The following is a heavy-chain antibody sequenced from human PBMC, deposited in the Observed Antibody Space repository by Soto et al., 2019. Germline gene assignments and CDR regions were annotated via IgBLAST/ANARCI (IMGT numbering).Heavy chain of an antibody. Sequence: GSLRLSCAASGFTFSTSWMTWIRQAPGKGLEWVAQIKPDGSDTLYVDSMKGRFTISRDNSKNSLFLQTDSLRAEDTALYYCATHNYYTFEYWGQGALVTVSS. J-gene: IGHJ4*02. D-gene: IGHD3-22*01. CDR3: ATHNYYTFEY. V-gene: IGHV3-7*01. CDR2: IKPDGSDT. CDR1: GFTFSTSW.